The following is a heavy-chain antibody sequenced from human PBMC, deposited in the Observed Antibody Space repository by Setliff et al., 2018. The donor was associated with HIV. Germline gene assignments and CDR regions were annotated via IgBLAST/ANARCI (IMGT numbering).Heavy chain of an antibody. CDR1: SGSFSGYF. J-gene: IGHJ4*02. V-gene: IGHV4-34*01. CDR3: ASEYSNFWSGGFDY. CDR2: INHGGST. D-gene: IGHD3-3*01. Sequence: PSETLSLTCALYSGSFSGYFWSWIRQPPGKGLEWIGEINHGGSTNYNPYLKSRVTISVDTSKNQFSLKLTSVTAADSAVYYCASEYSNFWSGGFDYWAQGTPVTVSS.